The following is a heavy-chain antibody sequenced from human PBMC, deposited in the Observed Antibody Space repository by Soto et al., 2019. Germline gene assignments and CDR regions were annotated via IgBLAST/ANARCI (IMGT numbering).Heavy chain of an antibody. J-gene: IGHJ4*02. CDR3: ARRYGSSFDY. CDR1: GGSISSYY. Sequence: QVQLQESGPGLVKPSETLSLTCTVSGGSISSYYWSWIRQPPGKGLEWIGYIYYSGSTNYNPSLKSRVTLSVDTSKNQFSLNLSSMTAADTAVYYCARRYGSSFDYWGQGTLVTVSS. D-gene: IGHD1-1*01. CDR2: IYYSGST. V-gene: IGHV4-59*08.